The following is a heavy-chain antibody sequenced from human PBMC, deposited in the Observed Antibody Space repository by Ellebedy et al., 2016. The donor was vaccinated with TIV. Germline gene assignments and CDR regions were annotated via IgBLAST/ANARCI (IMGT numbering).Heavy chain of an antibody. CDR3: ARALESALGYYYYGMDV. CDR1: GYTFTSYY. CDR2: INPSGGST. V-gene: IGHV1-46*01. J-gene: IGHJ6*02. Sequence: ASVKVSCKASGYTFTSYYMHWVRQAPGQGLEWMGIINPSGGSTSYAQKFQGRVTMTRDTSTSTVYMELSSLRSEDTAVYYCARALESALGYYYYGMDVWGQGTMVTVSS. D-gene: IGHD1-26*01.